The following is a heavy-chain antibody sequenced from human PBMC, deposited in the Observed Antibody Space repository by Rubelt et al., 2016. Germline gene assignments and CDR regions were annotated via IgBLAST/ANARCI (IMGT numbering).Heavy chain of an antibody. D-gene: IGHD2-2*01. Sequence: QVQLVQSGAEVKKPGSSVKVSCKASGGTFSSYAISWVRQAPGQGLERMGGIIPIFGTATSAQKFQGRVTITADESTSTAYMELSSLRSEDTAVYYCALLPTGKNGVDVWGQGTTVTVSS. CDR1: GGTFSSYA. CDR3: ALLPTGKNGVDV. J-gene: IGHJ6*02. V-gene: IGHV1-69*01. CDR2: IIPIFGTA.